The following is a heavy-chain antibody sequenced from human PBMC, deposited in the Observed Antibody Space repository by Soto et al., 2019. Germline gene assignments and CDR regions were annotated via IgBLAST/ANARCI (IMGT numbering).Heavy chain of an antibody. CDR3: AKDKGTSMILDY. CDR2: ISWDGGST. D-gene: IGHD3-22*01. V-gene: IGHV3-43*01. J-gene: IGHJ4*02. CDR1: GFTFDDYT. Sequence: AGGSLRLSCAASGFTFDDYTMHWVRQAPGKGLEWLSLISWDGGSTYFADSVKGRFTISRDNSKNSLYLHMSSLRTEDTALYYCAKDKGTSMILDYWGQGTLVTVSS.